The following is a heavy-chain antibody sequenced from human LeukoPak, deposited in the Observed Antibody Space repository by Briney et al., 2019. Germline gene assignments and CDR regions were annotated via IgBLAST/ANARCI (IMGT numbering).Heavy chain of an antibody. CDR2: IYHSGST. CDR1: GGSISSSNW. CDR3: ARHCSSTSCYWFDP. D-gene: IGHD2-2*01. V-gene: IGHV4-4*02. Sequence: PSGTLSLTCAVSGGSISSSNWWSWVRQPPGKELEWIGEIYHSGSTNYNPSLKSRVTISVDKSKNQFSLKLSSVTAADTAVYYCARHCSSTSCYWFDPWGQGTLVTVSS. J-gene: IGHJ5*02.